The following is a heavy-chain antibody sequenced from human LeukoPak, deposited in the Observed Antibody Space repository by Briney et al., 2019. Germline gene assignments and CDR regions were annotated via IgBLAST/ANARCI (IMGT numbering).Heavy chain of an antibody. D-gene: IGHD1-26*01. Sequence: GASVKVSCKASGGTLRSYAISWVRQAPGQGLEWMGRIIPIFGTANYAQKFQGRVTITTDESTSTAYMELSTVRTEDSAVYCKARGSHYYDHYYIDYWGEGTLVTVSS. CDR1: GGTLRSYA. CDR2: IIPIFGTA. V-gene: IGHV1-69*05. CDR3: ARGSHYYDHYYIDY. J-gene: IGHJ4*02.